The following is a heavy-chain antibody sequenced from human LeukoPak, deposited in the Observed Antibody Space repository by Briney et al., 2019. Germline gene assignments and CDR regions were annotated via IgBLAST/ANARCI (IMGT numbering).Heavy chain of an antibody. CDR2: IYYSGTT. CDR3: ARVGDYYGSSDY. D-gene: IGHD3-10*01. J-gene: IGHJ4*02. V-gene: IGHV4-59*12. Sequence: SETLSLTCTVSGGSISNYYWSWIRQPPGKGLEWIGYIYYSGTTNYSPSLKSRVTISVDKSKNQFSLKLSSVTAADTAVYYCARVGDYYGSSDYWGQGTLVTVSS. CDR1: GGSISNYY.